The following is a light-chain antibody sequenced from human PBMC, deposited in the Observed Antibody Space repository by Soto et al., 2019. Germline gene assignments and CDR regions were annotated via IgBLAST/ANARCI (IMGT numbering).Light chain of an antibody. Sequence: EIVMTHSPATLSVSPGERATLSCRASQSVSNNLAWYQQKPGQAPRLLIYGASTRATAIPARFSGSGSGTEFTLTISSLQSEDFAVYFCQQCDNWPYTFGQGTKLEIK. CDR1: QSVSNN. CDR3: QQCDNWPYT. CDR2: GAS. V-gene: IGKV3-15*01. J-gene: IGKJ2*01.